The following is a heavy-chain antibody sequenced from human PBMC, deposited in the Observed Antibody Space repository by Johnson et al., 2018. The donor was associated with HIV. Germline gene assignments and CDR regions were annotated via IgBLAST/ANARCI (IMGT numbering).Heavy chain of an antibody. CDR2: ISDSGGGT. D-gene: IGHD6-13*01. J-gene: IGHJ3*02. V-gene: IGHV3-23*04. Sequence: VQLVESGGGLVQPGGSLRLSCAASGFTFSIYAMIWVRQAPGKGLEWVSAISDSGGGTYSADSVKGRFTISRDNSKNTLYLQMNSLRAEDTAVYYCSKEEGRAAAGTGEAFDIWGQGTMVTVSS. CDR3: SKEEGRAAAGTGEAFDI. CDR1: GFTFSIYA.